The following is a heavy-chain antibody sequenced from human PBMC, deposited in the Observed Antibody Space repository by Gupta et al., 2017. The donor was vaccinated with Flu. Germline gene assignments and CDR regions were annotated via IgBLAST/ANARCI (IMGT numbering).Heavy chain of an antibody. J-gene: IGHJ6*03. D-gene: IGHD1-20*01. Sequence: QVQLVESGGGVVQPGRPLRLPCATSGFTFSCFGLHWVRQAPGKGLEWVASIWHDGSNKNYADSVKGRFTISRDNSKNTLYIQMNSLRAEDTAVYYCARISGNWRIYYMDVWGRGTTVTVSS. CDR2: IWHDGSNK. V-gene: IGHV3-33*01. CDR1: GFTFSCFG. CDR3: ARISGNWRIYYMDV.